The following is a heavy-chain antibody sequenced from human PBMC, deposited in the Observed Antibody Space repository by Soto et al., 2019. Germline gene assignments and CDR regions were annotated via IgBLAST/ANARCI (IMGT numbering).Heavy chain of an antibody. Sequence: PSETLSLTCSVSGAALNSGNYYWSWIRQVPGKGREWIGHIYVTGAVDYNPSLRDRITISQDTSERQFSLNMRLVTAADTAVYYCARLRIATNNYKWLDPWGQGTLVTVSS. CDR3: ARLRIATNNYKWLDP. D-gene: IGHD2-21*01. J-gene: IGHJ5*02. V-gene: IGHV4-31*03. CDR1: GAALNSGNYY. CDR2: IYVTGAV.